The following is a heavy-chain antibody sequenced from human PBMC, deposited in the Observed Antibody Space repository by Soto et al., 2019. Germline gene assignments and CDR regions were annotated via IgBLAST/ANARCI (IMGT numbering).Heavy chain of an antibody. D-gene: IGHD3-9*01. CDR2: INAGNGNT. J-gene: IGHJ5*02. V-gene: IGHV1-3*01. CDR1: GYTFTSYA. Sequence: ASVKVSCKASGYTFTSYAMHWARQAPGQRLEWMRWINAGNGNTKYSQKFQGRVTITRDTSASTAYMELSSLRSEDTAVYYCARVIHDILTGHNWFDPWGQGTLVTVSS. CDR3: ARVIHDILTGHNWFDP.